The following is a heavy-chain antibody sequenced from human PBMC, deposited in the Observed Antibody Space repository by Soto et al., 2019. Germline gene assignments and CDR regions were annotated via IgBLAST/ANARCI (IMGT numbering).Heavy chain of an antibody. V-gene: IGHV3-33*01. CDR2: IWSDGSSK. D-gene: IGHD3-10*01. CDR1: GFAFGNYG. J-gene: IGHJ6*02. CDR3: ARDMAGYYGSEYPLGPWDV. Sequence: GGSLRLSCAASGFAFGNYGIHWVRQAPGKGLEWVAVIWSDGSSKYYGDSVRGRFTISRDHSKNTVYLQMSSLRAEDTAMYYCARDMAGYYGSEYPLGPWDVWGQGTTVTVSS.